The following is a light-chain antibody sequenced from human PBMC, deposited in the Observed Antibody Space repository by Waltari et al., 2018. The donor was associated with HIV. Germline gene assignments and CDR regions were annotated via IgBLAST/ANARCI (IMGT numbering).Light chain of an antibody. CDR2: EVT. Sequence: QSALTQSASVSGSPGQSITISCTGTSSDVGAYTLFSWYQQHPGEVPKPLIYEVTKRPSGVSTRFSGSKSGNTASLTISGLQAEDEADYYCCSYAGSGLVFGGGTKLTVL. V-gene: IGLV2-23*02. CDR1: SSDVGAYTL. CDR3: CSYAGSGLV. J-gene: IGLJ3*02.